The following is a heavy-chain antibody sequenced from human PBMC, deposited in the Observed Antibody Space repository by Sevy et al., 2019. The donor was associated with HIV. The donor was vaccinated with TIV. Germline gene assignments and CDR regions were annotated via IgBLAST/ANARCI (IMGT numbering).Heavy chain of an antibody. Sequence: GESLKISCKGSGYSFTSYWIGWVRQMPGKGLEWMGIIYPGDSDTRYSPSFQGQVTISADKSISTAYLQWSSLKASDTAMYYCARHKAGYASDYYYYYYMDVWGKGTTVTVSS. J-gene: IGHJ6*03. CDR1: GYSFTSYW. CDR3: ARHKAGYASDYYYYYYMDV. V-gene: IGHV5-51*01. CDR2: IYPGDSDT. D-gene: IGHD5-12*01.